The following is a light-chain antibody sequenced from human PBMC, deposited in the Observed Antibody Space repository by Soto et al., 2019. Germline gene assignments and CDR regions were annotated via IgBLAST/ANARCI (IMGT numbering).Light chain of an antibody. CDR2: GAS. Sequence: EVMMTQSPATLSVSPGERATLYCRASQSVSSNLAWYQQKPGQAPRLLIYGASTRATGIPARFSGSGSGTEFTLTISSLQSEDSAVYYCQQYNNWPPSAYTFGQGTKLEIK. V-gene: IGKV3-15*01. J-gene: IGKJ2*01. CDR3: QQYNNWPPSAYT. CDR1: QSVSSN.